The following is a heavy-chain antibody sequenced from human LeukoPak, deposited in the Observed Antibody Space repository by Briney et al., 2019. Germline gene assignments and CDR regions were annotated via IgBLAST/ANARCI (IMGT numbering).Heavy chain of an antibody. J-gene: IGHJ6*02. CDR1: GYRFTSYW. D-gene: IGHD1-26*01. Sequence: GESQKISCKGSGYRFTSYWIAWVRQMPGKGLEWMGTIYPDDSETRYSPSSQGQVTISADKSISTAYLQWSTLEASDTATYYCARPSSGTYYGMDVWGQGTTVTVSS. CDR2: IYPDDSET. V-gene: IGHV5-51*01. CDR3: ARPSSGTYYGMDV.